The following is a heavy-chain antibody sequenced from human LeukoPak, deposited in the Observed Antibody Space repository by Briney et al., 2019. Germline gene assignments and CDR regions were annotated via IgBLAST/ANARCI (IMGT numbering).Heavy chain of an antibody. CDR2: ISSGSSYI. J-gene: IGHJ4*02. Sequence: GGSLRLSCAASGFTFSSYSMNWVRQAPGKGLEWVSSISSGSSYIYYADSVKGRFTISRDNAKNSLYLQMDSLRAEDTAVYYCARDLSDDSSGYYYFDYWGQGTLVTVSS. D-gene: IGHD3-22*01. CDR1: GFTFSSYS. V-gene: IGHV3-21*01. CDR3: ARDLSDDSSGYYYFDY.